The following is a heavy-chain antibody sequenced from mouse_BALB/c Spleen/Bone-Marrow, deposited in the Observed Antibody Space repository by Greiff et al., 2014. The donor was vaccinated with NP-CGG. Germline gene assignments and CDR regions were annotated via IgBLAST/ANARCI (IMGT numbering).Heavy chain of an antibody. V-gene: IGHV14-3*02. CDR2: IDPANGNT. CDR1: GFNIKDTY. Sequence: DVKLVESGAELVKPGASVKLSCTASGFNIKDTYMHWVKQRPEQGPEWIGRIDPANGNTKYDPKFQGKATITADTSSNTAYLQLSSLTSEDTAVYYCARERDYDYAYAMDYWGQGTSVTVSS. J-gene: IGHJ4*01. D-gene: IGHD2-4*01. CDR3: ARERDYDYAYAMDY.